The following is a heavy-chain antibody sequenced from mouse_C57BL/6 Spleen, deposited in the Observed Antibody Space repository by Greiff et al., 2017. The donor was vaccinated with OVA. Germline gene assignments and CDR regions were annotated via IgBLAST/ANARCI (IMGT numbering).Heavy chain of an antibody. D-gene: IGHD1-1*01. Sequence: QVQLKQPGAELVKPGASVTLSCKASGYTFTSYWMHWVKQRPGQGLEWIGMIHPDSGSTNYNEKFKSKATLTVDKSSSTAYMQLSSLTSEDSAVYYCARWDYGSSYWGQGTTLTVSS. CDR1: GYTFTSYW. CDR3: ARWDYGSSY. J-gene: IGHJ2*01. CDR2: IHPDSGST. V-gene: IGHV1-64*01.